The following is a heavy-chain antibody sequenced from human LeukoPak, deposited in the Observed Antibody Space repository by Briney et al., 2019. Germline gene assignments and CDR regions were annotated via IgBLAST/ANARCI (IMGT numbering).Heavy chain of an antibody. V-gene: IGHV3-21*01. CDR1: GFTFSSYS. D-gene: IGHD3-22*01. CDR3: AKDSSDYYFDY. J-gene: IGHJ4*02. CDR2: ISSSSSYI. Sequence: GGSLRLSCAASGFTFSSYSMNWVRQAPGKGLEWVSSISSSSSYIYYADSVKGRFTISRDNAKNSLYLQMNSLRADDTAVYYCAKDSSDYYFDYWGQGTLVTVSS.